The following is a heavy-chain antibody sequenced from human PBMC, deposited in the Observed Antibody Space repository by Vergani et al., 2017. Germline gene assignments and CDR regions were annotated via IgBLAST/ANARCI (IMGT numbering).Heavy chain of an antibody. V-gene: IGHV4-31*03. CDR1: GGSISSGGYY. CDR3: ARAPITMVRGVTNYFDY. Sequence: QVQLQESGPGLVKPSQTLSLTCTVSGGSISSGGYYWSWIRQHPGKGLEWIGYIYYSGSNYYNPSLKSRVTISVDTSKNQFSLKLSSVTAADTAVYYCARAPITMVRGVTNYFDYWGQGTLVTVSS. CDR2: IYYSGSN. D-gene: IGHD3-10*01. J-gene: IGHJ4*02.